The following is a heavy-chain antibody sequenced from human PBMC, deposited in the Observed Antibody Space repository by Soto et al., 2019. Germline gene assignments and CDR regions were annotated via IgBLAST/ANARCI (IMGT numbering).Heavy chain of an antibody. Sequence: GGSLRLSCAASGFTFSSYGMHWVRQAPGKGLEWVAVISYDGSNKYYADSGKGRFTISRYNSKNTLYLKMNSLRAEDTDVYYCAKDIVTGYRGYYYCYGMDVWGQGTTVTVSS. D-gene: IGHD5-12*01. CDR1: GFTFSSYG. V-gene: IGHV3-30*18. CDR2: ISYDGSNK. CDR3: AKDIVTGYRGYYYCYGMDV. J-gene: IGHJ6*02.